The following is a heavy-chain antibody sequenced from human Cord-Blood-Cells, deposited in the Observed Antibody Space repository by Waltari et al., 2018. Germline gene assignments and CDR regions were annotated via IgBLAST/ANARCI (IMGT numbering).Heavy chain of an antibody. CDR1: GCTFSSYA. CDR3: ARGAPGFNWFDP. V-gene: IGHV1-69*10. D-gene: IGHD6-25*01. Sequence: QVQLVQSGAEVKKPGSSVKVSCKASGCTFSSYAIRGVRQAPGQGLEWMGGIIPILGIANYAQKFQGRVTITADKSTSTAYMELSSLRSEDTAVYYCARGAPGFNWFDPWGQGTLVTVSS. J-gene: IGHJ5*02. CDR2: IIPILGIA.